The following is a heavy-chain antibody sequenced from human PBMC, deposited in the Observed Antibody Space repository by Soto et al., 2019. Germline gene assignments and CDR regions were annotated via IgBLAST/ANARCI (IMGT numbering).Heavy chain of an antibody. V-gene: IGHV4-39*01. Sequence: SETLSPTCTVSGRPLRSSSYYSGRPRPPPGEGLEWIGSIYYSGSTYYNPSLKSRVTISVDTSKNQFSLKLSSVTAADTAVYYCARPRRDPSTGIFYFDYWGQGTLVTVSS. CDR1: GRPLRSSSYY. CDR3: ARPRRDPSTGIFYFDY. D-gene: IGHD3-3*01. J-gene: IGHJ4*02. CDR2: IYYSGST.